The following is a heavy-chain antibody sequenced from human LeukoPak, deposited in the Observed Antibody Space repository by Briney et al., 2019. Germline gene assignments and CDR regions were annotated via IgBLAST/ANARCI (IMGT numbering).Heavy chain of an antibody. Sequence: PSETLSLTCTVSGGSISSYYWSWIRQPAGKGLEWIGRIYTSGSTNYNPSLKSRVTMSVDTSKNQFSLKLSSVTAADTAVYYCARDPDYYGSGPPSWFDPWGQGTLVTVSS. J-gene: IGHJ5*02. D-gene: IGHD3-10*01. CDR2: IYTSGST. CDR3: ARDPDYYGSGPPSWFDP. V-gene: IGHV4-4*07. CDR1: GGSISSYY.